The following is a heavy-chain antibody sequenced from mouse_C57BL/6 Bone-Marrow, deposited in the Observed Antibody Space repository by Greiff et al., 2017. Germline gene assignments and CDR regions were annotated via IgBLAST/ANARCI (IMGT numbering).Heavy chain of an antibody. V-gene: IGHV1-55*01. Sequence: QVQLQQPGAELVKPGASVKMSCKASGYTFTSSWITWVKPRPGQGLEWIGDIYPGSGSTTYNEKFKSKATLTVNTSSSPAYMQLSSLTSEDSAFYYCAKEGLGSPGFDYWGQGTTLTVSS. D-gene: IGHD3-3*01. CDR2: IYPGSGST. CDR3: AKEGLGSPGFDY. CDR1: GYTFTSSW. J-gene: IGHJ2*01.